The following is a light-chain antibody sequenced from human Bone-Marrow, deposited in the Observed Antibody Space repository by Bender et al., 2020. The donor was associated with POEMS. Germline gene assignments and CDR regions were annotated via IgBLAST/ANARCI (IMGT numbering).Light chain of an antibody. CDR2: EVT. V-gene: IGLV2-23*02. CDR3: CSYTGSGTYV. J-gene: IGLJ1*01. CDR1: SSDVGTYKF. Sequence: QSALTQPASVSGSPGQSITISCTGTSSDVGTYKFVSWYQQPPGKAPKLLIYEVTNRPLGVSDRFSGSKSGNTASLTISGLQAEDEADYYCCSYTGSGTYVFGTGTRVIAL.